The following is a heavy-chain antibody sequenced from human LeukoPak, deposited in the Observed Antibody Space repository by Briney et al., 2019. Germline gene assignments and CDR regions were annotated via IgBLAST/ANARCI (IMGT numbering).Heavy chain of an antibody. V-gene: IGHV4-34*01. CDR1: GGSFSGYY. J-gene: IGHJ5*02. CDR3: ARATVSYNWFDP. CDR2: INHSGST. Sequence: SETPSLTCAVYGGSFSGYYWSWIRQPPGKGLEWIGEINHSGSTNYNPSLKSRVTISVDTSKNQFSLKLSSVTAADTAVYYCARATVSYNWFDPWGQGTLVTVSS. D-gene: IGHD4-17*01.